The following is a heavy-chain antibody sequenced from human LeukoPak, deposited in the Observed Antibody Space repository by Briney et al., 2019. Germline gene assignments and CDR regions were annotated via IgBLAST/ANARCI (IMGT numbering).Heavy chain of an antibody. CDR1: GYTFTSYD. J-gene: IGHJ5*02. Sequence: ASVKVSCKASGYTFTSYDINWVRQATGQGLEWMGWMNPNSGNAGYAQKFQGRVTMTRNTSISTAYMELNSLRSEDTAVYYCAKGGSGTYSKGWFDPWGQGTLVTVSS. CDR3: AKGGSGTYSKGWFDP. CDR2: MNPNSGNA. V-gene: IGHV1-8*01. D-gene: IGHD1-26*01.